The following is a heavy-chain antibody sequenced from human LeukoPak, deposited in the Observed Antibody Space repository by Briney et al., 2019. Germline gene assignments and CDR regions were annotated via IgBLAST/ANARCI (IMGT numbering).Heavy chain of an antibody. CDR1: GYTFTSYG. Sequence: ASVKVSCKASGYTFTSYGISWVRQAPGQGLEWMGRIIPILGIANYAQKFQGRVTITADKSTSTAYMELSSLRSEDTAVYYCARGHSYGTFDYWGQGTLVTVSS. CDR3: ARGHSYGTFDY. CDR2: IIPILGIA. J-gene: IGHJ4*02. V-gene: IGHV1-69*04. D-gene: IGHD5-18*01.